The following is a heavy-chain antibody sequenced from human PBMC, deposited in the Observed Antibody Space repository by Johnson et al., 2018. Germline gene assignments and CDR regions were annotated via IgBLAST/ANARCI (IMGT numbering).Heavy chain of an antibody. D-gene: IGHD3-10*01. CDR2: IWYDGSNK. J-gene: IGHJ3*01. CDR1: GFTFSSYG. V-gene: IGHV3-33*01. Sequence: QVQLQESGGGVVQPGRSLRLSCSASGFTFSSYGMHWVRQAPGKGLEWVAVIWYDGSNKFYTDSVKGRFTISRDNSKNTLYLQMNSLRAEYTAVYYCARDKGSGSYSGPAFWGQGTMVTVSS. CDR3: ARDKGSGSYSGPAF.